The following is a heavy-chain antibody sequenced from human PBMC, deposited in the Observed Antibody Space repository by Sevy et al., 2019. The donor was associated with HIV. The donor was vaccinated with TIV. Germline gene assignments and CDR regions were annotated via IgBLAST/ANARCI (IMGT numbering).Heavy chain of an antibody. CDR1: GYSLSSHW. CDR3: AGLVNELRYYDSSGYYDPHWYFDL. CDR2: ISLGDSDT. J-gene: IGHJ2*01. D-gene: IGHD3-22*01. Sequence: GESLKISCKDSGYSLSSHWIGWVRQMPGKGLEWMGIISLGDSDTRYSQSFQGQVTISVDKSISTAYLQWSSLKASDTAMYYCAGLVNELRYYDSSGYYDPHWYFDLWGRGTLVTVSS. V-gene: IGHV5-51*01.